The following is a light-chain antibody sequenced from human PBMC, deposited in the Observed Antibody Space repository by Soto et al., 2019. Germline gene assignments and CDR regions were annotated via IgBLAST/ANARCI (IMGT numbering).Light chain of an antibody. CDR2: DVS. Sequence: QSSLTQPASVSGSPGQSITISCTGTSSDVGGSNYVPWYQQLPGKAPKLMIYDVSDRPSGVSNRFSGSKSGNTASLTISGLQAEDEADYYCSSYTSSSLYVVGNGTKVTVL. J-gene: IGLJ1*01. V-gene: IGLV2-14*01. CDR3: SSYTSSSLYV. CDR1: SSDVGGSNY.